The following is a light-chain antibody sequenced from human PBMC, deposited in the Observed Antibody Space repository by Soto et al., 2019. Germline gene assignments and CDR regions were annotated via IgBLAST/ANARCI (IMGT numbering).Light chain of an antibody. J-gene: IGKJ2*01. V-gene: IGKV3-20*01. CDR2: GTS. Sequence: EIVLTQSPGTLSLSPGERATLSCRASQSVSKNYLAWYQHKPGQAPRLLIYGTSSRATGIPDRFSGSGSGTDFTLTISRLEPEDFAVYYCQQYGSSPYTFGQGTKLEIK. CDR3: QQYGSSPYT. CDR1: QSVSKNY.